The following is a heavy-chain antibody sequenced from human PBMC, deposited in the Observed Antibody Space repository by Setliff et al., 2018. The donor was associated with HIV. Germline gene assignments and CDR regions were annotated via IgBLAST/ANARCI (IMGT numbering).Heavy chain of an antibody. J-gene: IGHJ5*02. Sequence: ASVKVSCKASGYRFTGFAIHWVRQAPGQRFEWMGWINAGTGNTKYSQKFQDRVTISRDIHANTAFMELSSLRSEDTATYHCTIATETPGMTTRENWFDPWGQGTLVTVSS. V-gene: IGHV1-3*01. CDR2: INAGTGNT. CDR3: TIATETPGMTTRENWFDP. CDR1: GYRFTGFA. D-gene: IGHD1-1*01.